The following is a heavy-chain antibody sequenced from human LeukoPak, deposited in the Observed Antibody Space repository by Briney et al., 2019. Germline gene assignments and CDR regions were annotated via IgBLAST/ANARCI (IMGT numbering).Heavy chain of an antibody. CDR1: GGSISSYY. V-gene: IGHV4-59*08. CDR2: IYYSGTT. Sequence: NPAETLSLSCTVSGGSISSYYWSWIRQPPGKGLEWIGYIYYSGTTNYNPSLKSRVTISVDTSKNQFSLKLSSVTAADTAVYYCARRGTIPWVNDAFDIWGQGTMVTVSS. D-gene: IGHD3-9*01. CDR3: ARRGTIPWVNDAFDI. J-gene: IGHJ3*02.